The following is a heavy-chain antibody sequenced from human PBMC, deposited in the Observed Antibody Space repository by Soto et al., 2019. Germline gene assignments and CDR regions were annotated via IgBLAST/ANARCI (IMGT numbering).Heavy chain of an antibody. D-gene: IGHD6-13*01. CDR2: ISYDGSNK. CDR1: GFTIRSFA. Sequence: RLCNTAAGFTIRSFAMHRIRQAPGKGLEWVAVISYDGSNKYYADSVKGRLTISRDNSKNTLYLQMNSLRAEDTAVYYCARDREAAVDYWGQGTLVTVSS. J-gene: IGHJ4*02. CDR3: ARDREAAVDY. V-gene: IGHV3-30-3*01.